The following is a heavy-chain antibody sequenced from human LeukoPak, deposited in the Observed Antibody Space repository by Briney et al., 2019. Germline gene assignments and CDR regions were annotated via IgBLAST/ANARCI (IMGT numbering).Heavy chain of an antibody. CDR3: EREYGA. CDR1: GFTFSRYW. Sequence: GGSLRLSCAASGFTFSRYWMHWVRQAPGKGLVWVSRINSDGSATTYAGFVKGRFTISRDNAKNTLYLQMNSLRVDDTAMYYCEREYGAWGQGTLVTVSP. J-gene: IGHJ5*02. CDR2: INSDGSAT. D-gene: IGHD4/OR15-4a*01. V-gene: IGHV3-74*03.